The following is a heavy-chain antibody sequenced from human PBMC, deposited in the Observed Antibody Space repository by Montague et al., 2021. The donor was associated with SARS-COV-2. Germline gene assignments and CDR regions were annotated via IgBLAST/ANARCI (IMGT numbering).Heavy chain of an antibody. CDR1: GGSFSGYY. CDR3: ARSTVTNSPFGFSNKLRSRYNGMDV. D-gene: IGHD4-17*01. V-gene: IGHV4-34*01. Sequence: SETLSLTCAVYGGSFSGYYLNWTRQPPGKGLEWIGEINHSGSTNXXPSLKSRVTIAVDTSKNQVSLKLTSVTAADTAVFYCARSTVTNSPFGFSNKLRSRYNGMDVWGQGTTVTVSS. J-gene: IGHJ6*02. CDR2: INHSGST.